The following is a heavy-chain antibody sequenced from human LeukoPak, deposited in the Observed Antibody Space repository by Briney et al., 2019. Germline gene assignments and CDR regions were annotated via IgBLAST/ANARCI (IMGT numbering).Heavy chain of an antibody. Sequence: GGSLRLSCATSGFTFSSYAFHWVRQAPGKGLEWVATMSFDVNNKYYADSVRVRFTISRDNSKNTLYLQMNSLRAEDTAVYSCARGYCTSSSCYNDYWGQGTLVTVSS. V-gene: IGHV3-30*04. CDR1: GFTFSSYA. CDR2: MSFDVNNK. J-gene: IGHJ4*02. CDR3: ARGYCTSSSCYNDY. D-gene: IGHD2-2*02.